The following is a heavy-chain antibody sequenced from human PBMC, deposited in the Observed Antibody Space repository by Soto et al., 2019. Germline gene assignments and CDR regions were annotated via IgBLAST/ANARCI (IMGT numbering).Heavy chain of an antibody. V-gene: IGHV1-69*01. Sequence: QVQLVQSGAEVKKPGSSVKVSCKASGGTFSSYAISWVRQAPGQGLEWMGGIIPIFGTANYAQKFQGRVTITADESTSTAYMELSSLRAEDTAVYYCARGRNAGYYDSSGYHHPAYYVDYWGQGTLVTVSS. CDR3: ARGRNAGYYDSSGYHHPAYYVDY. CDR1: GGTFSSYA. D-gene: IGHD3-22*01. J-gene: IGHJ4*02. CDR2: IIPIFGTA.